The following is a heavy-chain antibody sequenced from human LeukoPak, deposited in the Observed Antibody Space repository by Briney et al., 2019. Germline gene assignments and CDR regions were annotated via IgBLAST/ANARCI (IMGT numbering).Heavy chain of an antibody. J-gene: IGHJ4*02. CDR2: IKQDGSVE. D-gene: IGHD2/OR15-2a*01. Sequence: GGSLRLSCAASGFTFSSYWMSWVRQAPGKGLEWVANIKQDGSVEYYVVSVKGRLTISRDNAKESLYLQMNSLRAEDTAVYYCARDEIAHFDYWGQGTLVTVSS. CDR1: GFTFSSYW. CDR3: ARDEIAHFDY. V-gene: IGHV3-7*05.